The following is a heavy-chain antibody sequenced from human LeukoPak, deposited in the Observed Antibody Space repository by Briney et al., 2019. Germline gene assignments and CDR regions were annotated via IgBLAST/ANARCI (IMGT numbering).Heavy chain of an antibody. CDR2: ISGSEHST. D-gene: IGHD5-18*01. V-gene: IGHV3-23*01. CDR3: AKEARGYSYGDY. Sequence: PGGSLRLSCAASGFTFSSYAMSWVRQAPGKGLEWVSAISGSEHSTYYADSVKGRFTIPRDNSKNTLYLQMNSLRAEDTAVYYCAKEARGYSYGDYWGQGTLVTVSS. CDR1: GFTFSSYA. J-gene: IGHJ4*02.